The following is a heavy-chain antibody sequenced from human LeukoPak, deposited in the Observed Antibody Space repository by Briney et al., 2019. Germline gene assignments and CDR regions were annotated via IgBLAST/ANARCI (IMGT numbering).Heavy chain of an antibody. CDR3: ARGSVYGDYKDY. J-gene: IGHJ4*02. V-gene: IGHV4-31*03. Sequence: SETLSLTCTLSGGSISHGGYYWRWIRQHPGKGLEWIGYIYYSGSTYYNPSLKSRVTISVDMSKNQFSLTLSSVTAADTAVYYCARGSVYGDYKDYWGQGTLVTVSS. D-gene: IGHD4-17*01. CDR2: IYYSGST. CDR1: GGSISHGGYY.